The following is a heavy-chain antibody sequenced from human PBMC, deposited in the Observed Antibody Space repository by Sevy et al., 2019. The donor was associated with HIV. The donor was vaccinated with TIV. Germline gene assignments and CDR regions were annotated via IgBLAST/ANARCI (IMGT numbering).Heavy chain of an antibody. CDR3: VKDLGYCSGGSCYSGWYFDY. J-gene: IGHJ4*02. V-gene: IGHV3-23*01. CDR2: ISGSGGST. CDR1: GFTFSSYA. Sequence: GGSLRLSCAASGFTFSSYAMSWVRQAPGKGLEWVSAISGSGGSTYYADSVKGRFTISRDNSKNTLYLQMNSLRAEDTAVYYCVKDLGYCSGGSCYSGWYFDYWGQGTLVTVSS. D-gene: IGHD2-15*01.